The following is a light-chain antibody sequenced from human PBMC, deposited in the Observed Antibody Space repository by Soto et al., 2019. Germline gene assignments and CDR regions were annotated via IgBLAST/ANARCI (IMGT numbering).Light chain of an antibody. CDR2: KAS. Sequence: DIQMTQSPSTLSASVGDRVTITCRAGQSISSWLAWYQQKPGKAPKLLIYKASSLESGVPSRFSGSGSGTEFTLTISSLQPDDFATYYCQQYNSYPMYTFGQGTKLEIK. CDR3: QQYNSYPMYT. J-gene: IGKJ2*01. V-gene: IGKV1-5*03. CDR1: QSISSW.